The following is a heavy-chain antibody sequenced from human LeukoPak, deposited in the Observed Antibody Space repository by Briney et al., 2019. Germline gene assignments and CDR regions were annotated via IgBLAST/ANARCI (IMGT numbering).Heavy chain of an antibody. CDR2: IKQDGSEK. D-gene: IGHD4-11*01. Sequence: PGGPLRLSCAASGFTFSNDWMSSVRQAPGKGLEWVANIKQDGSEKYYVDSLKGRFTISRDNAKNSLYLQMNSLRAEDTAVYYCARDRTNDYGNNVGAFDIWGQGTMVTASS. CDR1: GFTFSNDW. V-gene: IGHV3-7*01. J-gene: IGHJ3*02. CDR3: ARDRTNDYGNNVGAFDI.